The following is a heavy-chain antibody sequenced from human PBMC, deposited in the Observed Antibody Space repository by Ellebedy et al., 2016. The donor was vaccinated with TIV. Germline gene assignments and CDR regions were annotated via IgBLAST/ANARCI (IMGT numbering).Heavy chain of an antibody. Sequence: GESLNISCASPGFTFSSDWMHWFRQAPGKGLVWVSRIKGDGSSTNYADSVKGRFTISRDNAKNTLYLQMHSLRADYAAVYYCARDLHIVASNYWGQGTLVTVSS. V-gene: IGHV3-74*01. J-gene: IGHJ4*02. CDR3: ARDLHIVASNY. D-gene: IGHD5-12*01. CDR2: IKGDGSST. CDR1: GFTFSSDW.